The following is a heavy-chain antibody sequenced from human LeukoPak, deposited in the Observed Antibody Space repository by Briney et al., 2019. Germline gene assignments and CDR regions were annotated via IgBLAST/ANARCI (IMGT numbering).Heavy chain of an antibody. D-gene: IGHD3-3*01. J-gene: IGHJ4*02. CDR1: GYTFTGYY. CDR3: ARDLTRDFWSGYSLYYFDY. V-gene: IGHV1-2*02. Sequence: ASVKVSCKASGYTFTGYYMHWVRQAPGQGLEWMGWINPNSGGTNYAQKFQGRVTMTRDTSISTAYMELSRLRSDDTAVYYCARDLTRDFWSGYSLYYFDYWGQGTLVTVSS. CDR2: INPNSGGT.